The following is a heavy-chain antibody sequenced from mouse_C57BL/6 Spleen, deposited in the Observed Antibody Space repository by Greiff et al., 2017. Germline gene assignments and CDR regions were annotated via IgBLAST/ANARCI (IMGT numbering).Heavy chain of an antibody. D-gene: IGHD1-2*01. CDR2: IDPEDGET. CDR3: ASGSDYYAMDD. CDR1: GFTFTDYY. J-gene: IGHJ4*01. V-gene: IGHV14-2*01. Sequence: EVQLQQSGAELVKPGASVKLSCTASGFTFTDYYMHWVKQRTEQGLEWIGRIDPEDGETKYAPKFQGKATITEDTSSNTAYLQHSSLTSEDTAVYYCASGSDYYAMDDWGQGTSVTVSS.